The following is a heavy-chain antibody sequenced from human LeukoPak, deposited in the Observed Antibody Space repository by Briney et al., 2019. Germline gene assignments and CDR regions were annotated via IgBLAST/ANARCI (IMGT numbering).Heavy chain of an antibody. CDR3: ARDEVAVRGGDC. CDR1: GFTISSYY. J-gene: IGHJ4*02. CDR2: IKEDGSAS. D-gene: IGHD5-12*01. Sequence: RGGSLRLSCAASGFTISSYYMSWVRQAPGKGLEWLANIKEDGSASNYLDSVKGRFTISRDNAKNLLYLQMNSLRPEDTAVYYCARDEVAVRGGDCWGQGTVVTVSS. V-gene: IGHV3-7*04.